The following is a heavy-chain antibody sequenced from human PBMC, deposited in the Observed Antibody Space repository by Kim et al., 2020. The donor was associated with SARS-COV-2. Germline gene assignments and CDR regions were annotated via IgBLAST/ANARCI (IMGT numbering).Heavy chain of an antibody. D-gene: IGHD3-3*01. CDR3: ARDTQIFGVAHLYYGMDV. CDR2: IWYDGSNK. Sequence: GGSLRLSCAASGFTFSSYGMHWVRQAPGKGLEWVAVIWYDGSNKYYADSVKGRFTISRDNSKNTLYLQMNSLRAEDTAVYYCARDTQIFGVAHLYYGMDVWGQGTTVTVSS. V-gene: IGHV3-33*01. J-gene: IGHJ6*02. CDR1: GFTFSSYG.